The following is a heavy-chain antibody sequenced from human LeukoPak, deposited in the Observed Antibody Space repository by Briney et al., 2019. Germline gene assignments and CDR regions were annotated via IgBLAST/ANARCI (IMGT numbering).Heavy chain of an antibody. CDR2: ISNNGGYT. D-gene: IGHD2-15*01. Sequence: GGSLRLSCAASGFTFSSSAMSWVRQAPGKGLEWVSAISNNGGYTYYADSVQGRFTISRDNSKSTLCLQMNSLRAEDTAVYYCAKQLGYRSDGSCYFPYWGQGTLVTVSS. CDR1: GFTFSSSA. J-gene: IGHJ4*02. CDR3: AKQLGYRSDGSCYFPY. V-gene: IGHV3-23*01.